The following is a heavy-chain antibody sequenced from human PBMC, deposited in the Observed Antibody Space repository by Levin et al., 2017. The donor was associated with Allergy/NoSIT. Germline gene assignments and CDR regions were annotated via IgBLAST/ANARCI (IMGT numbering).Heavy chain of an antibody. D-gene: IGHD2/OR15-2a*01. CDR1: GFTFSDYS. CDR3: VRDYFESEPFDY. J-gene: IGHJ4*02. CDR2: ISSSSKSM. Sequence: GGSLRLSCAASGFTFSDYSLNWVRQAPGKGLEWISSISSSSKSMFYTDSMKGRFTISRDNAKNSLYLQINNLRAEDTAVYYCVRDYFESEPFDYWGQGTLVTVSS. V-gene: IGHV3-21*01.